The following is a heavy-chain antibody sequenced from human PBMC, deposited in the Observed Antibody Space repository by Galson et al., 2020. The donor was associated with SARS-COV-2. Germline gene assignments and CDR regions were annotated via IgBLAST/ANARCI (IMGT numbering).Heavy chain of an antibody. J-gene: IGHJ6*03. V-gene: IGHV6-1*01. D-gene: IGHD3-9*01. CDR3: ARDRGDWPYDYMDV. Sequence: QTLSLTCAISGDSVSSNSAAWNWIRQSPSRGLEWLGRTYHRSKWYNDYAVSVKSRITINPDTSKKQFSLQLNSVTPEDTAVYYCARDRGDWPYDYMDVWGKGTTVTVPS. CDR2: TYHRSKWYN. CDR1: GDSVSSNSAA.